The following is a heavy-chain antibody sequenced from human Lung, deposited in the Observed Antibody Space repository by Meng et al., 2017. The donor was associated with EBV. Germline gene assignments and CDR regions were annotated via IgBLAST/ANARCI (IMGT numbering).Heavy chain of an antibody. J-gene: IGHJ4*02. Sequence: QVQLVESGAEVKKPGASVKFSCKASGYTFTSYGISWVRQAPGQGLEWMGWISAYNGNTNYAQKLQGRVTMTTDTSTSTAYMELRSLRSDDTAVYYCASSIFGVVIISPLGYWGQGTLVTVSS. V-gene: IGHV1-18*01. D-gene: IGHD3-3*01. CDR1: GYTFTSYG. CDR2: ISAYNGNT. CDR3: ASSIFGVVIISPLGY.